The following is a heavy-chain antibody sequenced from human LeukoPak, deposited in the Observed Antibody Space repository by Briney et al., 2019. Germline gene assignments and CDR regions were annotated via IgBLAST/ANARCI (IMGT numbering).Heavy chain of an antibody. CDR2: MSYDGSNK. V-gene: IGHV3-30*18. D-gene: IGHD6-19*01. Sequence: GGSLRLSCAASGFTFSSYGMHWVRQAPGKGLEWVAVMSYDGSNKYYADSVKGRFTISRDNSKNTLYLQMNSLRAEDTAVYYCAKDSGSGWYEGAFDIWGQGTMVTVSS. CDR3: AKDSGSGWYEGAFDI. J-gene: IGHJ3*02. CDR1: GFTFSSYG.